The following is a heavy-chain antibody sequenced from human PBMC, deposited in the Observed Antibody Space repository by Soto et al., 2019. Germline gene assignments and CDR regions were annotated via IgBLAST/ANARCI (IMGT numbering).Heavy chain of an antibody. J-gene: IGHJ4*02. CDR2: IKSQTDGGTT. D-gene: IGHD7-27*01. CDR3: ATAPGYWGSAPLDY. CDR1: GLTFKDAW. Sequence: EVQLVESGGGLVKPGGSLRLSCTVSGLTFKDAWMNWVRQAPGKGLEWVGRIKSQTDGGTTDYAAPVKGRFTVSRDDSRYTLYLQMDSLKIEDTAVYFCATAPGYWGSAPLDYWGQGNLVTVSS. V-gene: IGHV3-15*07.